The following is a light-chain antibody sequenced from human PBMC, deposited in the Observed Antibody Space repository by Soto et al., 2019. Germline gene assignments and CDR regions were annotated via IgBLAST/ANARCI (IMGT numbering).Light chain of an antibody. J-gene: IGKJ2*01. CDR3: QQYGGSSLYT. CDR2: GAS. CDR1: QSVSSSY. V-gene: IGKV3-20*01. Sequence: EIVLTQSPGTLSLSPGERATLSCRASQSVSSSYLGWYQQKPGQAPRLLFYGASSRATGIPDRFSGSGSGTDFTLTISRLDPEDFAVYYCQQYGGSSLYTFGQGTKLEIK.